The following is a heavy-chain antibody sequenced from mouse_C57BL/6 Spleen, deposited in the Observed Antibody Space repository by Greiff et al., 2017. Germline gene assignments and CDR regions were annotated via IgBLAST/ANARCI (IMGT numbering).Heavy chain of an antibody. Sequence: QVQLQQPGAELVKPGASVKMSCKASGYTFTSYWITWVKQRPGQGLEWIGDIYPGSGSTNYNEKFKSKATLTVDTSSSTAYMQLSSLTSEDSAVYYCASGAHYYGSSYGYFDVGGTGTTVTVSS. CDR2: IYPGSGST. J-gene: IGHJ1*03. CDR1: GYTFTSYW. V-gene: IGHV1-55*01. D-gene: IGHD1-1*01. CDR3: ASGAHYYGSSYGYFDV.